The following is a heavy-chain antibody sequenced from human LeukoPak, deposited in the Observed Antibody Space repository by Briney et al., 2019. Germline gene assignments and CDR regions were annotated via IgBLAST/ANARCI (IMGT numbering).Heavy chain of an antibody. D-gene: IGHD5-24*01. CDR1: GGSFSGYY. V-gene: IGHV4-34*01. CDR2: INHSGST. CDR3: ARGVRDGDY. J-gene: IGHJ4*02. Sequence: SETLSLTCAVYGGSFSGYYWSWIRQPPGKGLEWIGEINHSGSTNYNPSLKSRVTISVDTSKNQFSLKLSSVTAADTAVCYCARGVRDGDYWGQGTLVTVSS.